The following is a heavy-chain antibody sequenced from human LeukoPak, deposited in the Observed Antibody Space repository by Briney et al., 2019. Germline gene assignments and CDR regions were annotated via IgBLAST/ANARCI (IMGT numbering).Heavy chain of an antibody. D-gene: IGHD3-10*01. CDR2: ISWDGGST. CDR1: GFTFDDYT. Sequence: GGSLRLSCAASGFTFDDYTMHWVRQAPGKGLEWVSLISWDGGSTYYADSVKGRFTISRDNSKNSLYPQMNSLRTEDTALYYCAKDIHGSGPFDYWGQGTLVTVSS. J-gene: IGHJ4*02. V-gene: IGHV3-43*01. CDR3: AKDIHGSGPFDY.